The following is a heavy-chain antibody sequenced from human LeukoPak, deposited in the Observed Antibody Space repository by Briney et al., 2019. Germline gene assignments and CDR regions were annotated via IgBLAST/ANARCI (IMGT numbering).Heavy chain of an antibody. CDR3: AKDKTGYYYDSSGYLDY. D-gene: IGHD3-22*01. CDR2: ISSDGSGK. V-gene: IGHV3-30*18. Sequence: GGSQRLSCAASGFTFSRYGMHWVRQAPGKGLEWVAVISSDGSGKYYADSVKGRFTISRDNSKNTLYLQMNSLGAEDTAVYYCAKDKTGYYYDSSGYLDYWGQGTLVTVSS. CDR1: GFTFSRYG. J-gene: IGHJ4*02.